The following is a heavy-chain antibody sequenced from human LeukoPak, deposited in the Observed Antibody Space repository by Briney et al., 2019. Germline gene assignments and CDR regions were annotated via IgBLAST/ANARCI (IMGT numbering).Heavy chain of an antibody. Sequence: SLRLSCAASGFTFRDDSIHLVRQAPGKGLGWVSGISWNSGKIGYADSLKGRFTISRDNAKNSLYLQMNSLRAEDTAFYYCAKDKGEYYDSSSSFDYWGQGTLVTVSS. CDR2: ISWNSGKI. V-gene: IGHV3-9*01. D-gene: IGHD3-22*01. CDR3: AKDKGEYYDSSSSFDY. CDR1: GFTFRDDS. J-gene: IGHJ4*02.